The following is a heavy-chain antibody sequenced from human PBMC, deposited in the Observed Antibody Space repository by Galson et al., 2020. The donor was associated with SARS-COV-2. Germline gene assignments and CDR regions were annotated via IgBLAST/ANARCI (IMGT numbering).Heavy chain of an antibody. CDR2: IYHSGHT. Sequence: SETLSLTCAVSGGSISSNNWWSWVRQAPGKGLEWIGEIYHSGHTNYNPSFKSRVTISLDKSTHQFFLRLISVTAADTAVYYCASRKGGITLIRGVVLPPVVGRFGLDVWGQGTTVIVSS. D-gene: IGHD3-10*01. V-gene: IGHV4-4*02. CDR1: GGSISSNNW. CDR3: ASRKGGITLIRGVVLPPVVGRFGLDV. J-gene: IGHJ6*02.